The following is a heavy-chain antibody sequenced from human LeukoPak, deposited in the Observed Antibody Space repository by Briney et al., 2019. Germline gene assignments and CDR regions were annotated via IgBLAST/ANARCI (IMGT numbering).Heavy chain of an antibody. CDR1: GYIFIGNY. CDR2: INPNSGDT. Sequence: ASVKVSCKASGYIFIGNYMHWVRQAPGQGLEWMGRINPNSGDTNYAQKLQGRVTMTTDTSTSTAYMELRSLRSDDTAVYYCARVFGVVIAYEYYFDYWGQGTLVTVSS. CDR3: ARVFGVVIAYEYYFDY. V-gene: IGHV1-2*06. J-gene: IGHJ4*02. D-gene: IGHD3-3*01.